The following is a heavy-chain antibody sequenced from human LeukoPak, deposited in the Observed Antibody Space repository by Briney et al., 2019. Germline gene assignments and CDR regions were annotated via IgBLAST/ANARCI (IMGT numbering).Heavy chain of an antibody. J-gene: IGHJ5*02. CDR3: ARHSSWFDP. V-gene: IGHV4-4*07. CDR1: SGSLSSSY. Sequence: SETLSLTCTLSSGSLSSSYWSWIRQPAGKGLEWIGRIYTSGSTNYNPSLKSRVTMSVDTSKNQFSLKLSSVTAADAAVYYCARHSSWFDPWGQGTLVIVSS. CDR2: IYTSGST.